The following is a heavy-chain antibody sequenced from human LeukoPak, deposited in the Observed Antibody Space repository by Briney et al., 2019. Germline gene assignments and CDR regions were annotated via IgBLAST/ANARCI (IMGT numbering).Heavy chain of an antibody. J-gene: IGHJ5*02. CDR1: GGSISSSSYY. D-gene: IGHD5-12*01. V-gene: IGHV4-39*07. CDR3: ARGGEWLRANWFDP. CDR2: IYYSGST. Sequence: SETLSLTCTVSGGSISSSSYYWGWIRQPPGKGLEGIGSIYYSGSTYYNPSLKSRVTISVDTSKNQFSLKLSSVTAADTAVYYCARGGEWLRANWFDPWGQGTLVTVSS.